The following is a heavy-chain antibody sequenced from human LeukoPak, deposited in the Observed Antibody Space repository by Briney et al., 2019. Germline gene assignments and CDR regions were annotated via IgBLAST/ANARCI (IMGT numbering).Heavy chain of an antibody. Sequence: SETLSLTCTVSGGSISSYYWSWIRQPPGKGLEWIGYIYYSGSTNYNPSLKSRVTISVDTSKNQFSLKLSSVTAADTAVYYCARHVGSTLHFDYWGQGTLVTVSS. V-gene: IGHV4-59*08. CDR1: GGSISSYY. D-gene: IGHD1-26*01. J-gene: IGHJ4*02. CDR2: IYYSGST. CDR3: ARHVGSTLHFDY.